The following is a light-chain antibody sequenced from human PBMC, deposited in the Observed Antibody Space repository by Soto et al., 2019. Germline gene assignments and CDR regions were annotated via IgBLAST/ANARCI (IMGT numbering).Light chain of an antibody. J-gene: IGKJ1*01. Sequence: DIQMTQSPSSLSASVGDRVTITCRASQSISSYLNWYQQKPGKAPKLLIYAASSLQSGVPPRFSGSGFGTEFTLTISNLQPEDFAMYYCQQYNSHWSWTFGQGTKVDIK. CDR3: QQYNSHWSWT. CDR2: AAS. CDR1: QSISSY. V-gene: IGKV1-39*01.